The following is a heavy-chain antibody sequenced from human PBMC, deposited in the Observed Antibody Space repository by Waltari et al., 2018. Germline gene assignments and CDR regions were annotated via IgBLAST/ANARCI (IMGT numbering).Heavy chain of an antibody. V-gene: IGHV3-48*04. D-gene: IGHD3-16*01. CDR2: ISSSSSTI. CDR3: ARDLTFGGVI. CDR1: GFTFSSYS. J-gene: IGHJ4*02. Sequence: EVQLVESGGGLVQPGGSLRLSCAASGFTFSSYSMNWVRQAPGKGLEWVSYISSSSSTIYYADSVKGRFTISRDNAKNSLYLQMNSLRAEDTAVYYCARDLTFGGVIWGQGTPVTVSS.